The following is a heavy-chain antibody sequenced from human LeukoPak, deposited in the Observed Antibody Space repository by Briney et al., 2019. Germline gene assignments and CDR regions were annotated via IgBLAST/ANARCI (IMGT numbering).Heavy chain of an antibody. J-gene: IGHJ4*02. CDR2: IYYSGST. V-gene: IGHV4-59*12. Sequence: SETLSLTCTVSGGSISSYYWSWIRQPPGKGLEWIGYIYYSGSTNYNPSLKSRVTISVDTSKNQFSLKLSSVTAADTAVYYCAREGAGGARFRNDYWGQGTLVTVSS. CDR1: GGSISSYY. CDR3: AREGAGGARFRNDY. D-gene: IGHD1-26*01.